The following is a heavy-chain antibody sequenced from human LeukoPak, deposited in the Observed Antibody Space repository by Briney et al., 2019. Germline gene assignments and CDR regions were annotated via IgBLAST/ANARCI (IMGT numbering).Heavy chain of an antibody. CDR3: ASGRPDYGMDV. CDR1: GFTFSSYD. V-gene: IGHV3-13*04. CDR2: IGTAGGT. J-gene: IGHJ6*02. Sequence: GGSLRLSCAASGFTFSSYDMHWVRQATGKGLEWVSAIGTAGGTYYPGSVKGRFTISRENAKNSLYLQMNSLRAGDTAVYYCASGRPDYGMDVWGQGTTVTVSS.